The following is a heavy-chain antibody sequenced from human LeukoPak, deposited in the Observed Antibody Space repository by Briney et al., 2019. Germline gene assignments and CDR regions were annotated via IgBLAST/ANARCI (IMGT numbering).Heavy chain of an antibody. CDR2: MNPNSGNT. D-gene: IGHD6-13*01. CDR1: GYTFTSYD. CDR3: ARGGYSPTDPFDY. J-gene: IGHJ4*02. Sequence: ASVKVSCKASGYTFTSYDINWVRQATGQGLEWMGWMNPNSGNTGYAQKFQGRVTITADESTSTAYMELSSLRSEDTAVYYCARGGYSPTDPFDYWGQGTLVTVSS. V-gene: IGHV1-8*03.